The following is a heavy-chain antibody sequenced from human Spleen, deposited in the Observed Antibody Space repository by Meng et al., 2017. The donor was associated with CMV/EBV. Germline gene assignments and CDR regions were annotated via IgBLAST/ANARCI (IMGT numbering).Heavy chain of an antibody. V-gene: IGHV1-46*01. J-gene: IGHJ5*02. CDR2: INPNGGST. CDR1: GYTFTSYY. CDR3: ARDEEWLFNP. Sequence: ASVKVSCKASGYTFTSYYFHWVRQAPGQGLEWVGIINPNGGSTGYAQKFQGRVTMTRDTSTSTAYMELSSLRSEDTAVYYCARDEEWLFNPWGQGTLVTVSS. D-gene: IGHD3-3*01.